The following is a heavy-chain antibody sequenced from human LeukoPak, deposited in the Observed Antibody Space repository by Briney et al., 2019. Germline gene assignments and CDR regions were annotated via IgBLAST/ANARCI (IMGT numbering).Heavy chain of an antibody. V-gene: IGHV4-59*01. CDR3: AREGSGWYDFDY. CDR1: GGSISSYY. J-gene: IGHJ4*02. D-gene: IGHD6-19*01. Sequence: SETLSLTCTVSGGSISSYYWSWIRQPPGKGLEWIGYIYYSGSTNYNPSLKSRVTISVDTSKNQFSLKLSSVTAADTAVYYCAREGSGWYDFDYWGQGTLVTVSS. CDR2: IYYSGST.